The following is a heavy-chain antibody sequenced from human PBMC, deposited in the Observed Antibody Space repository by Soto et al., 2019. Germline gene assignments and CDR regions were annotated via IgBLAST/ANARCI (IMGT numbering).Heavy chain of an antibody. Sequence: PSETLSLTCTVSGGSISSGGYYWSWIRQHPGKGLEWIGYIYYSGSTYYNPSLKSRVTISVDTSKNQFSLKLSSVTAADTAVYYCARSGYSYAPNPPLYRGQGIRVTLFS. CDR2: IYYSGST. D-gene: IGHD5-18*01. J-gene: IGHJ4*02. CDR1: GGSISSGGYY. CDR3: ARSGYSYAPNPPLY. V-gene: IGHV4-31*03.